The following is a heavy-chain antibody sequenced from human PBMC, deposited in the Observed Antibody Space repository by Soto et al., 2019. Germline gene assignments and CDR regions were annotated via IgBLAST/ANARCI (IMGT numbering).Heavy chain of an antibody. D-gene: IGHD3-16*02. V-gene: IGHV1-69*01. CDR1: GGTFSSYA. CDR3: ARGGGDYVWGSYRHTTLDY. J-gene: IGHJ4*02. Sequence: QVQLVQSGAEVKEPGSSVKVSCKASGGTFSSYAISWVRQAPGQGLEWMGGIIPIFGTANYAQKFQGRVTITADESTSTAYMELSSLRSEDTAVYYCARGGGDYVWGSYRHTTLDYWGQGTLVTVSS. CDR2: IIPIFGTA.